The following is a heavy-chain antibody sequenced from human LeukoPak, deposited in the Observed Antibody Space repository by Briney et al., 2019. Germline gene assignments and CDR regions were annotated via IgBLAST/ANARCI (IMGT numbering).Heavy chain of an antibody. CDR2: INPNSGGT. Sequence: VSVKVSCKASGYTFTGYYMHWVRQAPGQGLEWMGWINPNSGGTNYAQKFQGRVTMTRDTSISTAYMELSRLRSDDTAVYYCARVATSPQQWLVRPFDYWGQGTLVTVSS. J-gene: IGHJ4*02. V-gene: IGHV1-2*02. CDR1: GYTFTGYY. CDR3: ARVATSPQQWLVRPFDY. D-gene: IGHD6-19*01.